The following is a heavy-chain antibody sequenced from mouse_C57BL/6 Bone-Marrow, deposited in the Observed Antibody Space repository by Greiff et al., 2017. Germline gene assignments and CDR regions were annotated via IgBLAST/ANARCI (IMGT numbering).Heavy chain of an antibody. CDR1: GYTFTSYW. CDR3: ARSITTTRDY. J-gene: IGHJ2*01. CDR2: IDPSDSYT. V-gene: IGHV1-59*01. Sequence: QVQLQQSGAELVRPGTSVKLSCKASGYTFTSYWMHWVKQRPGQGLEWIGVIDPSDSYTNYNQKFKGKATLTVDTSSSTAYMQLSSLTSEYSAVYYCARSITTTRDYWGQGTTLTVSS. D-gene: IGHD1-2*01.